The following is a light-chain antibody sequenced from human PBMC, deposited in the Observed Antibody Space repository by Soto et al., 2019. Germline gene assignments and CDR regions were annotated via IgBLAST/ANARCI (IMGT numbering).Light chain of an antibody. CDR1: SSDVGSYNL. Sequence: QSALTQPASVSGSPGQSITISCTGTSSDVGSYNLVSWYQQHPGKAPKLMIYEVSKRPSGVSNRFSGSKSGNTASLTISGLQAEDEADYYCCSYAGSSTSFXVXGTGTKVTVL. CDR2: EVS. CDR3: CSYAGSSTSFXV. V-gene: IGLV2-23*02. J-gene: IGLJ1*01.